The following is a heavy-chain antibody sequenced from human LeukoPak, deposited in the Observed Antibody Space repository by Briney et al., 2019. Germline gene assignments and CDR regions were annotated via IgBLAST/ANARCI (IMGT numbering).Heavy chain of an antibody. D-gene: IGHD3-3*01. CDR2: IIPIFGTA. CDR3: ARDARFLEWLFDWGPHWFGP. CDR1: GGTFSSYA. Sequence: ASVKVSCKASGGTFSSYAISWVRQAPGQGLEWMGGIIPIFGTANYAQKFQGRVTITADESTSTAYMELSSLRSEDTAVYYCARDARFLEWLFDWGPHWFGPWGQGTLVTVSS. V-gene: IGHV1-69*13. J-gene: IGHJ5*02.